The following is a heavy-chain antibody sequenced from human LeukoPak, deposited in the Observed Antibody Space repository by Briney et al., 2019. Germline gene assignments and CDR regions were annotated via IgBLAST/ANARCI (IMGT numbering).Heavy chain of an antibody. J-gene: IGHJ6*04. CDR1: GGSISSGGYY. V-gene: IGHV4-31*03. Sequence: SETLSLTCTVSGGSISSGGYYWSWIRQLPGKGLEWIGYMYYSGSTYYNPSLKSRVTISVDTSKNQFSLKLSSVTAADTAVYYCARGAREVRRYGMDVWGKGTTVTVSS. CDR2: MYYSGST. D-gene: IGHD3-10*01. CDR3: ARGAREVRRYGMDV.